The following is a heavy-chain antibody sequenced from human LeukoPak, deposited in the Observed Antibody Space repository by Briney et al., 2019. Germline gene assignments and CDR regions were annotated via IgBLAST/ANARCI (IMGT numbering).Heavy chain of an antibody. V-gene: IGHV4-34*01. J-gene: IGHJ4*02. CDR3: AHYKSSSWGGAYFDY. D-gene: IGHD6-13*01. Sequence: SETLSLTCAVYGGSFSGYYWSWIRQPPGKGLDWIGEINHSGSTNYNPSLKSRVTISVDTSKNQFSLKLSSVTAADTAVYYCAHYKSSSWGGAYFDYWGQGTLVTVSS. CDR1: GGSFSGYY. CDR2: INHSGST.